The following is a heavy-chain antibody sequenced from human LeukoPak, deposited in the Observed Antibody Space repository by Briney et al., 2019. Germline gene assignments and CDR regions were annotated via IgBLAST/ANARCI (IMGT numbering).Heavy chain of an antibody. D-gene: IGHD3-3*02. J-gene: IGHJ4*02. V-gene: IGHV3-74*01. Sequence: GGSLRLSCAASGFTFSSYWMHWVRQAPGKGLVWVSRISSDGSSTSYADSVKGRFTISRDNAKSTLYLQMNSLRAEDTAVYYCAIALPPSINTPWKWGQGTLVTVSS. CDR2: ISSDGSST. CDR1: GFTFSSYW. CDR3: AIALPPSINTPWK.